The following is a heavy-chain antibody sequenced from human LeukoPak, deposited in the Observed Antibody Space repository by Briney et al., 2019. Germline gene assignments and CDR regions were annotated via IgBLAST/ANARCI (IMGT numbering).Heavy chain of an antibody. CDR3: AKQPGSVVDSSGSLSRH. V-gene: IGHV3-23*01. CDR1: GFTFSSYA. J-gene: IGHJ4*02. Sequence: GGSLRLSCAASGFTFSSYAMSWVRQAPGKGLEWVSTISGSGARTYYADSVKGRFTISRDNSKNTLYLQMNSLRAEDTAVYYCAKQPGSVVDSSGSLSRHWGQGTLVTVSS. CDR2: ISGSGART. D-gene: IGHD3-22*01.